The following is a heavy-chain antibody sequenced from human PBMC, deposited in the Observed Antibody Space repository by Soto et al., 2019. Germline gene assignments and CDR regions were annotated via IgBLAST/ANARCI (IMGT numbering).Heavy chain of an antibody. V-gene: IGHV1-69*13. D-gene: IGHD3-22*01. Sequence: RASVKVSCKASGGTFSSYAISWVRQAPGQGLEWMGGIIPIFGTANYAQKFQGRVTITADESTSTAYMELSSLRSEDTAAYYCARTYYYDSSGYLFDYWGQGTLVTVSS. CDR1: GGTFSSYA. CDR2: IIPIFGTA. CDR3: ARTYYYDSSGYLFDY. J-gene: IGHJ4*02.